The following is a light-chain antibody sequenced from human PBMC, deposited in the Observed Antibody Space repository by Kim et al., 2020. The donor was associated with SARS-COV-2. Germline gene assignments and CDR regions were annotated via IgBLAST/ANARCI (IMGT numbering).Light chain of an antibody. V-gene: IGLV1-47*02. CDR2: ADN. CDR1: TSNVGSNF. CDR3: EAWDDSLTSWV. J-gene: IGLJ3*02. Sequence: GESVTTSCSGTTSNVGSNFVSWNQQLPGQAPKLLIYADNQRPSGVPDRFSGSKSATSASLAISGLRSADEADYYCEAWDDSLTSWVFGGGTQLTVL.